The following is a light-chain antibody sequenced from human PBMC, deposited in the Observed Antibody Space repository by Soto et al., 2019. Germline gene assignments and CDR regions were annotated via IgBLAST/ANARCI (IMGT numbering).Light chain of an antibody. J-gene: IGKJ1*01. CDR2: DAS. Sequence: EIVLTPSPVTLSLSPWERAALSRRASQSIASHLAWYQQKPGQAPRLLIHDASSRATGIPDRFSGSGSGTDFTLTISRLEPEDFAVYYCQQYGSSPGTFGQGTKVDI. CDR1: QSIASH. CDR3: QQYGSSPGT. V-gene: IGKV3-20*01.